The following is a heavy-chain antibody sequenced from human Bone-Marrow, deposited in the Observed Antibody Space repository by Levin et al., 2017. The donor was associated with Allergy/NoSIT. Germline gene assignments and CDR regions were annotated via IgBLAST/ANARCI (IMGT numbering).Heavy chain of an antibody. CDR3: ARDRMDCSGGPCYPDTLDM. J-gene: IGHJ3*02. CDR2: IYYTGST. Sequence: NASETLSLTCSVSGGAISSGDNYWSWLRQSPGKGLEWIGYIYYTGSTYYNPSLKSRVSISVDTSKNQFSLELNSVTAADTAVYYCARDRMDCSGGPCYPDTLDMWGQGTMVTVSS. V-gene: IGHV4-30-4*08. D-gene: IGHD2-15*01. CDR1: GGAISSGDNY.